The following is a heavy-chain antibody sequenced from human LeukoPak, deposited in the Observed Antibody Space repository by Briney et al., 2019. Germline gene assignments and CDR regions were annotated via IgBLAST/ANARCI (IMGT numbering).Heavy chain of an antibody. CDR3: ARGTMTTVTYYFDY. D-gene: IGHD4-17*01. CDR2: INHSGST. V-gene: IGHV4-34*01. Sequence: SETLSLTCAVYGGPFSGYYWSWIRQPPGKGLEWIGEINHSGSTNYNPSLKSRVTMSVDTSKNQFSLKLSSVTAADTAVYYCARGTMTTVTYYFDYWGQGTLVTVSS. J-gene: IGHJ4*02. CDR1: GGPFSGYY.